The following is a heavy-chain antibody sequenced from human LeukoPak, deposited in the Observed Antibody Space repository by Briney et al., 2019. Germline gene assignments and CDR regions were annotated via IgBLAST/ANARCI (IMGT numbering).Heavy chain of an antibody. V-gene: IGHV3-53*01. Sequence: GGSLRLSCAASGFPVSANYMTWVRQAPQRGLEWVSTIHSDGSTYYVDSVKGRFIVSRDNAKNSLYLQMNSLRAEDTAVYYCARDSNDYGDYVDYWGQGTLVTVSS. CDR2: IHSDGST. J-gene: IGHJ4*02. CDR3: ARDSNDYGDYVDY. CDR1: GFPVSANY. D-gene: IGHD4-17*01.